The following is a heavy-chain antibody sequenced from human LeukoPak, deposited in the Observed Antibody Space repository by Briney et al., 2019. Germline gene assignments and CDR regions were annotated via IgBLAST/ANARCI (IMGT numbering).Heavy chain of an antibody. CDR2: ISSSSSYI. V-gene: IGHV3-21*01. CDR1: GFTFSSYS. J-gene: IGHJ3*02. CDR3: ARFYYDSSGFAFDI. Sequence: GGSLRLSXAASGFTFSSYSMNWVCQAPGKGLEWVSSISSSSSYIYYADSVKGRFTISRDNAKKSLYLQMNSLRAEDTAVYYCARFYYDSSGFAFDIWGQGTMVTVSS. D-gene: IGHD3-22*01.